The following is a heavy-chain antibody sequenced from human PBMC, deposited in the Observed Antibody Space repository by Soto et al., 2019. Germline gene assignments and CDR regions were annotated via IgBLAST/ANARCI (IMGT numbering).Heavy chain of an antibody. CDR3: ARDRGVVRPRAEFDY. CDR1: GGTFSSYA. Sequence: SVKVSCKASGGTFSSYAISWVRQAPGQGLEWMGGIIPIFGTANYAQKFQGRVTITADESTSTAYMELSSLRSEDTAVYYCARDRGVVRPRAEFDYWGQGTLVTVSS. CDR2: IIPIFGTA. J-gene: IGHJ4*02. V-gene: IGHV1-69*13. D-gene: IGHD3-10*01.